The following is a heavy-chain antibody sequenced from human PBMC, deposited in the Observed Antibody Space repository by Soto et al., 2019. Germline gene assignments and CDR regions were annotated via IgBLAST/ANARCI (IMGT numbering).Heavy chain of an antibody. D-gene: IGHD5-12*01. V-gene: IGHV3-23*01. CDR3: AKDVWGYSGYDFDY. CDR1: GFTFSRSA. Sequence: EVQLLESGGGLVQPGGSLRLSYAASGFTFSRSAMSWVRQAPGKGLEWVSVISTSGGSTYYADSVKGRFTISRYNSKNTLYLQMNSLRAEDTAVYYCAKDVWGYSGYDFDYWGQGSLVNDSS. CDR2: ISTSGGST. J-gene: IGHJ4*02.